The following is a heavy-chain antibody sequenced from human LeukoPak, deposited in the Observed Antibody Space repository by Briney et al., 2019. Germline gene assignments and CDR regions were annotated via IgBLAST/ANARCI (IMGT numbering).Heavy chain of an antibody. J-gene: IGHJ4*02. V-gene: IGHV1-69*04. D-gene: IGHD2-15*01. CDR3: ARDVGCSGGSCAT. Sequence: SVKVPCKASGGTFSSYAISWVRQAPGQGLEWMGRIIPILGIANYAQKFQGRVTITADKSTSTAYMELSSLRSEDTAVYYCARDVGCSGGSCATWGQGTLVTVSS. CDR2: IIPILGIA. CDR1: GGTFSSYA.